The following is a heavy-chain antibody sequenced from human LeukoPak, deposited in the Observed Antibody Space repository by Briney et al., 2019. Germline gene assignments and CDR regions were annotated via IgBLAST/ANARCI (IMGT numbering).Heavy chain of an antibody. D-gene: IGHD1-26*01. CDR3: ARDVVGSLDY. CDR2: IKGDESAR. Sequence: GSLRLSCAASGFTFSTYWMAWVRQAPCKGLEWVANIKGDESARHQADSVKGRFTISRDNAQNLLYLQMTGLRGDDTAVYYCARDVVGSLDYWGQGTLVTVSS. V-gene: IGHV3-7*01. J-gene: IGHJ4*02. CDR1: GFTFSTYW.